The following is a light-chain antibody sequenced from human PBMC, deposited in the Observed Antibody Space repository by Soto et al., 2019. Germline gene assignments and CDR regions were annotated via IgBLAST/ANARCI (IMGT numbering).Light chain of an antibody. V-gene: IGKV1-5*01. J-gene: IGKJ1*01. Sequence: DIQMTQSPSTLSASVGDRVTFTCRASQSVSIWLAWYQQKPGKAPKLLISGASTLESGVPSRFSGSRSGTEFTLTISSLQPDDFATYYCQQYKNYLTFGQGTKVEIK. CDR1: QSVSIW. CDR2: GAS. CDR3: QQYKNYLT.